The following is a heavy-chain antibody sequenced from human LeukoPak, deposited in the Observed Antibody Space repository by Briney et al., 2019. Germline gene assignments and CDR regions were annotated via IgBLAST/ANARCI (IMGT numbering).Heavy chain of an antibody. D-gene: IGHD5-18*01. CDR1: GFTFSSYS. Sequence: GGSLRLSCAASGFTFSSYSMNWVRQAPGKGLEWVSSISSSSSYIYYADSVKGRFTISRDNSKNTLYLQMNSLRAEDTAVYYCAKERTEYSYGYTDAFDIWGQGTMVTVSS. CDR3: AKERTEYSYGYTDAFDI. CDR2: ISSSSSYI. J-gene: IGHJ3*02. V-gene: IGHV3-21*04.